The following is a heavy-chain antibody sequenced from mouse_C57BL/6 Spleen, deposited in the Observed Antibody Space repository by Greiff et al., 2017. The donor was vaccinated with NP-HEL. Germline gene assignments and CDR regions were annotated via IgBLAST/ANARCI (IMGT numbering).Heavy chain of an antibody. D-gene: IGHD1-2*01. CDR3: VRDGLLRPDYYAMDY. V-gene: IGHV10-3*01. CDR2: IRSKSSNYAT. CDR1: GFTFNTYA. Sequence: EVKLVESGGGLVQPKGSLKLSCAASGFTFNTYAMHWVRQAPGKGLECVARIRSKSSNYATYYADSVKDRFTISRDDSQSMLYLQMNNLKTEDTAMYYCVRDGLLRPDYYAMDYWGQGTSVTVSS. J-gene: IGHJ4*01.